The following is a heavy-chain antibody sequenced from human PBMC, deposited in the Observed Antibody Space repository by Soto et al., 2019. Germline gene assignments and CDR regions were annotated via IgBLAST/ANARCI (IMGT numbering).Heavy chain of an antibody. J-gene: IGHJ6*02. CDR3: ARGGDGYKIPLTDYYSGMDV. V-gene: IGHV1-69*12. Sequence: QVQLVQSGAEVKKPGSSVKVSCKASGGTFSSYAISWVRQAPGQGLEWMGGIIPIFGTANYAQKFQGRVTITADESTSTAYMELSSLRSEDTAVYYCARGGDGYKIPLTDYYSGMDVWGQGTTVTVSS. CDR2: IIPIFGTA. D-gene: IGHD5-12*01. CDR1: GGTFSSYA.